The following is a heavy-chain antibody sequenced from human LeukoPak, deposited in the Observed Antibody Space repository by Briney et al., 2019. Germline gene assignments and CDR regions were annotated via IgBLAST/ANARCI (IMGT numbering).Heavy chain of an antibody. D-gene: IGHD6-6*01. CDR3: AKIEGSSSYYFDY. CDR1: GFTFSSYA. CDR2: ISGSGGST. V-gene: IGHV3-23*01. Sequence: GGSLRLSCAASGFTFSSYAMSWVRQAPGKGLEWVSAISGSGGSTYHADSVKGRFTISRENSKNTLYLHRKSLRTEDTPVVYCAKIEGSSSYYFDYWGRETLVTVSS. J-gene: IGHJ4*02.